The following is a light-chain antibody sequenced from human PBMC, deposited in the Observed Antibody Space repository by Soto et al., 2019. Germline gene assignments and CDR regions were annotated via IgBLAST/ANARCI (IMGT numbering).Light chain of an antibody. Sequence: QSALTQPASVSGSPGQSITISCTGTSSDVGGYNLVSWYQQHPGKAPKLLIFEGSKRPSGVSNRFSGSKSGNTASLTISGLQAEDEADYYCCSYAGSTTVLFGGGTTLTVL. CDR1: SSDVGGYNL. CDR2: EGS. J-gene: IGLJ2*01. CDR3: CSYAGSTTVL. V-gene: IGLV2-23*01.